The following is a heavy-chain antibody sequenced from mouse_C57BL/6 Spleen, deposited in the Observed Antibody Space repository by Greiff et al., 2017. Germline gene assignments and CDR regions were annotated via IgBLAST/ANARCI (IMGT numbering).Heavy chain of an antibody. CDR3: ARGKYYGSSSFAY. Sequence: EVKLVESGGGLVKPGGSLKLSCAASGFTFSDYGMHWVRQAPEKGLEWVAYISSGSSTIYYADTVKGRFTISRDNAKNTLFLQMTSLRSEDTAMYYCARGKYYGSSSFAYWGQGTLVTVSA. V-gene: IGHV5-17*01. D-gene: IGHD1-1*01. J-gene: IGHJ3*01. CDR1: GFTFSDYG. CDR2: ISSGSSTI.